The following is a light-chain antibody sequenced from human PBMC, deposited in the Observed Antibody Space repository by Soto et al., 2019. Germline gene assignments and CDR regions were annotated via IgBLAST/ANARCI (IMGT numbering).Light chain of an antibody. CDR2: KAS. Sequence: DIQMTQSPSTLSASVGDRVTITCRASQSISTWLAWYQQKPGKAPKVMIYKASSLETGVPPRFSGSGSGTEFTLTISSLQPGDFATYYCQQYDSYPYTFGQGTKLEI. J-gene: IGKJ2*01. CDR1: QSISTW. CDR3: QQYDSYPYT. V-gene: IGKV1-5*03.